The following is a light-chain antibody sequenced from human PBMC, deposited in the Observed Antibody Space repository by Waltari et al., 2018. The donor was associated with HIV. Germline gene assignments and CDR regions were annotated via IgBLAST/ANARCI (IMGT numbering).Light chain of an antibody. CDR2: EVS. V-gene: IGLV2-23*02. J-gene: IGLJ3*02. CDR3: CSYTTTSASV. CDR1: SSDVGSYDI. Sequence: QSALTQPASVSGSPGQSITISCIGTSSDVGSYDIVSWYQQHPGKAPHVIIYEVSKRPSGVSNRFAGSKSGNTASLTISGLQAEDEADYYCCSYTTTSASVFGGGTKLTVL.